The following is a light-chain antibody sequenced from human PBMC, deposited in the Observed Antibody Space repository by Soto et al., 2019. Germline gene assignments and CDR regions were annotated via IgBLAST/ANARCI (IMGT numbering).Light chain of an antibody. Sequence: DVVMTQSPLSLPVTLGQPASISCRSSQSLVYSDGNTYLNWFQQRPGQSPRRLIYKVSNRDYGVPDIFSGSGLGTDFTLKISRVEAEYVGVYYCRQGTHWSPWTFGQGTKVEIK. CDR1: QSLVYSDGNTY. CDR2: KVS. V-gene: IGKV2-30*01. J-gene: IGKJ1*01. CDR3: RQGTHWSPWT.